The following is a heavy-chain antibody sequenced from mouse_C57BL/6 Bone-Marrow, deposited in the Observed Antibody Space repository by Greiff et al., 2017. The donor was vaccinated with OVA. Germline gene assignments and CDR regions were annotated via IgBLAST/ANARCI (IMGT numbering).Heavy chain of an antibody. CDR1: GYTFTSYW. CDR3: AIRYYAMDY. J-gene: IGHJ4*01. Sequence: VKLQQPGAELVRPGTSVKLSCKASGYTFTSYWMHWVKQRPGQGLEWIGVIDPSDSYTNYNQKFKGKATLTVDTSSSTAYMQLSSLTSEDSAVYYCAIRYYAMDYWGQGTSVTVSS. CDR2: IDPSDSYT. V-gene: IGHV1-59*01.